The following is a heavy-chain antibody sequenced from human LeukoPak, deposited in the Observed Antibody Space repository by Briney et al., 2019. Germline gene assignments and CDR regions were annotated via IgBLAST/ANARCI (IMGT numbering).Heavy chain of an antibody. D-gene: IGHD2-21*01. CDR2: IIPSGVTT. J-gene: IGHJ4*02. V-gene: IGHV3-23*01. CDR3: AKAPVTTCRGAYCYPFDY. CDR1: GFTFSNYG. Sequence: GGSLRLSCATSGFTFSNYGMNWVRHAPGKGLEWVSGIIPSGVTTYYADSVKGRFTISRDSSKNTLFLQMNRLRPEDAAVYYCAKAPVTTCRGAYCYPFDYWGQGTLVTVSS.